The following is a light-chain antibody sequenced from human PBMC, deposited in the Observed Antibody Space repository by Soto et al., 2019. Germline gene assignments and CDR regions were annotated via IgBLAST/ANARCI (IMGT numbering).Light chain of an antibody. V-gene: IGKV1-5*03. J-gene: IGKJ1*01. Sequence: DIQMTQSPSTLSASLGDRVTITCRASQSVSSWLAWYQQKPGKAPKLLIYKASSLESGVPSRFSGGGSGTEFTLTISSLQPDDVATYYCQHYDSYSWTFGQGTKVEIK. CDR3: QHYDSYSWT. CDR1: QSVSSW. CDR2: KAS.